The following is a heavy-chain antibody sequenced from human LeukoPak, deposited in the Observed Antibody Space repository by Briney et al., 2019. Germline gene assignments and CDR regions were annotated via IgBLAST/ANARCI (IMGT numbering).Heavy chain of an antibody. J-gene: IGHJ4*01. CDR1: EFTFISYA. CDR3: AKGGQYSAYDIPA. CDR2: IRGSGSST. D-gene: IGHD5-12*01. V-gene: IGHV3-23*01. Sequence: GGSLRVSCAASEFTFISYAMSWVRQAPGKGLEWVSGIRGSGSSTYYADSVKGRFTISRDNSKNTLYLQMNSLRAEDTALYYCAKGGQYSAYDIPAGGHGTLVTVSS.